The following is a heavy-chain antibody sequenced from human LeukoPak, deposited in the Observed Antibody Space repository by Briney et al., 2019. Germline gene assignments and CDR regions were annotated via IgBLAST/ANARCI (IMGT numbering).Heavy chain of an antibody. CDR1: GYTFTSYD. D-gene: IGHD5-24*01. CDR2: LSANNGNT. CDR3: ARDSANWHY. V-gene: IGHV1-18*01. J-gene: IGHJ4*02. Sequence: GASVKVSCKASGYTFTSYDINWVRQAPGQGLEWMGWLSANNGNTKYAQKFQDRVTMTTDTSASTAYMELRNLRSDDTAVYYCARDSANWHYWGQGTLVTVSS.